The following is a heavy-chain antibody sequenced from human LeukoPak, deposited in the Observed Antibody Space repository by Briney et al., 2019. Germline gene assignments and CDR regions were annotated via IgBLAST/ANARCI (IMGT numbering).Heavy chain of an antibody. J-gene: IGHJ6*03. CDR1: GGSISSYY. CDR2: IYYSGST. Sequence: SETLSLTCTVPGGSISSYYWSWIRQPPGKGLEWIGYIYYSGSTNYNPSLKSRVTISVDTSKNQFSLKMSSVTAADTAVYYCARRFRYYGSGSYNRGYYYYYMDVWGKGTTVTISS. V-gene: IGHV4-59*12. CDR3: ARRFRYYGSGSYNRGYYYYYMDV. D-gene: IGHD3-10*01.